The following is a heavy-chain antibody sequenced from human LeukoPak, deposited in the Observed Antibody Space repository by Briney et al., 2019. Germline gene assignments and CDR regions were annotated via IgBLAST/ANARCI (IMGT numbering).Heavy chain of an antibody. V-gene: IGHV4-39*01. CDR1: GGSISSSSYY. CDR2: IYYSGST. Sequence: WETLSLTCTVSGGSISSSSYYWGWIRQPPGKGLEWIGSIYYSGSTYYNPSLNSRVTISVDTSKNQFSLKLSSVTAADTAVYYCATSHVHSGGWFYPGFDYWGQGTLVTVSS. J-gene: IGHJ4*02. D-gene: IGHD6-19*01. CDR3: ATSHVHSGGWFYPGFDY.